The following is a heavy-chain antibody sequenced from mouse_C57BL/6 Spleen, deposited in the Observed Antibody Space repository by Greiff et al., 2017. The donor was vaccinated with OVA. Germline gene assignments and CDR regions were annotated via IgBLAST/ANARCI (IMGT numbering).Heavy chain of an antibody. V-gene: IGHV1-55*01. Sequence: VQLQQPGAELVKPGASVKMSCKASGYTFTSYWITWVKQRPGQGLEWIGDIYPGSGSTNYNEKFKSKATLTVDSSSSTAYMQLSSLTSEDSAVYYCANYDYDRGYDYAMDYWGQGTSVTVSS. J-gene: IGHJ4*01. CDR1: GYTFTSYW. CDR2: IYPGSGST. D-gene: IGHD2-4*01. CDR3: ANYDYDRGYDYAMDY.